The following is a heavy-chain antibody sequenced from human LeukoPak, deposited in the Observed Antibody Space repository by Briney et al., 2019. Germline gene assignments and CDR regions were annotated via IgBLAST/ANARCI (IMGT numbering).Heavy chain of an antibody. CDR3: ARTPSGSYFGGFDY. CDR1: GFSLSTSGMC. D-gene: IGHD1-26*01. Sequence: SGPTLVNPTQTLTLTCTFSGFSLSTSGMCVSWIRQPPGKALEWLAHIDWDDDKYYSTSLKTRLTISKDTSKNQVVLTMTNMDPVDTATYYCARTPSGSYFGGFDYWGQGTLVTVSS. V-gene: IGHV2-70*01. CDR2: IDWDDDK. J-gene: IGHJ4*02.